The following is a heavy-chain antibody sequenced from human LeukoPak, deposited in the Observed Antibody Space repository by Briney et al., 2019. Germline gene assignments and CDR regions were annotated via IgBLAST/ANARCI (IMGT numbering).Heavy chain of an antibody. D-gene: IGHD5-12*01. CDR3: ASGYSGYDPLRFDP. Sequence: GRSLRLSCAASGFTFSSYAMHWVRQAPGKGLEWVAVISYDGSNKYYADSVKGRFTTSRDNSKNTLYLQMNSLRAEDTAVYYCASGYSGYDPLRFDPWGQGTLVTVSS. V-gene: IGHV3-30-3*01. CDR2: ISYDGSNK. CDR1: GFTFSSYA. J-gene: IGHJ5*02.